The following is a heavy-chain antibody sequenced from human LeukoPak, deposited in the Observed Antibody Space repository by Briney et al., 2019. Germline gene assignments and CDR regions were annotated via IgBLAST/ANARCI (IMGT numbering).Heavy chain of an antibody. J-gene: IGHJ6*02. D-gene: IGHD3-3*01. Sequence: ASVKVSCKASGYTFTGYYMHWVRQAPGQGLEWMGWINPNSGGTNYAQKFQGRVTMTRDTSISTAYMELGRLRSDDTAVYYCARDPRFLEWSPRANYYYYGMDVWGQGTTVTVSS. V-gene: IGHV1-2*02. CDR2: INPNSGGT. CDR1: GYTFTGYY. CDR3: ARDPRFLEWSPRANYYYYGMDV.